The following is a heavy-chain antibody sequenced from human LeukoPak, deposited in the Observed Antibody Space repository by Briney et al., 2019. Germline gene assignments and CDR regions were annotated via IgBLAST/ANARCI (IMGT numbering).Heavy chain of an antibody. CDR2: INHSGST. CDR3: ARGLGSRLPRTDVRVGHFDY. Sequence: KPSETLSLTCAVYGGSFSGYYWSWIRQPPGKGLEWIGEINHSGSTNYNPSLKSRVTISVDTSKNQFSLKLSSVTAADTAVYYCARGLGSRLPRTDVRVGHFDYWGQGTLVTVSS. CDR1: GGSFSGYY. J-gene: IGHJ4*02. V-gene: IGHV4-34*01. D-gene: IGHD5-18*01.